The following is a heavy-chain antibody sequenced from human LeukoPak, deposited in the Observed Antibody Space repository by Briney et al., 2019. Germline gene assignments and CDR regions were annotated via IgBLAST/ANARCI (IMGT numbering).Heavy chain of an antibody. CDR1: GFTFSSYG. J-gene: IGHJ6*03. V-gene: IGHV3-23*01. Sequence: GGSLRLSCAASGFTFSSYGVSWVRQAPGKGLEWVSAISGSGGSTYYADSVKGRFTISRDNSKNTLYLQMNSLRAEDTAVYYCAKVRVAATLYYYYYMDVWGKGTTVTISS. CDR3: AKVRVAATLYYYYYMDV. D-gene: IGHD1-26*01. CDR2: ISGSGGST.